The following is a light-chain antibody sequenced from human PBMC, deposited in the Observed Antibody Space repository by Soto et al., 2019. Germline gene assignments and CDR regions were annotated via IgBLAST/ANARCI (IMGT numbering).Light chain of an antibody. J-gene: IGKJ1*01. CDR1: QSFRGL. CDR2: DAS. Sequence: EVVLTQSPVTLSLSPGERAPLSCRASQSFRGLLAWYQQKPGQAPRLLIYDASNRATGIPARFSGSGSGTDFTLTISSLQSEDFAVYHCQQYYNWWTFGQGTKVDIK. V-gene: IGKV3-11*01. CDR3: QQYYNWWT.